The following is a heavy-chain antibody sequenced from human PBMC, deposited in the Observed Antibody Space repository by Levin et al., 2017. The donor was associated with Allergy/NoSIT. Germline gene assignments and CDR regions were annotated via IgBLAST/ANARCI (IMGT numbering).Heavy chain of an antibody. CDR3: ARDLGPLAAAGTGDDY. Sequence: GASVKVSCKASGYTFTSYAMNWVRQAPGQGLEWIGWINTNTGNPTYAQGFTGRFVFSLDTSVSTAYLQISSLKAEDTAVYYCARDLGPLAAAGTGDDYWGQGTLVTVSS. D-gene: IGHD6-13*01. CDR1: GYTFTSYA. J-gene: IGHJ4*02. CDR2: INTNTGNP. V-gene: IGHV7-4-1*02.